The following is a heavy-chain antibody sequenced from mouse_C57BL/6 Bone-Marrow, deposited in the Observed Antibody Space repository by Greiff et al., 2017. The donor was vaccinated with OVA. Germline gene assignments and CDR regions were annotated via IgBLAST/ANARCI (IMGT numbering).Heavy chain of an antibody. D-gene: IGHD1-1*01. J-gene: IGHJ3*01. Sequence: EVQGVEPGGDLVKPGGSLKLSCAASGFTFSSYGMSWVRQTPDKRLEWVATISSGGSYTYYPDSVKGRFTISRDNAKNTLYLQMSSLKSEDTAMYYCARHRNYEAWFAYWGQGTLVTVSA. CDR2: ISSGGSYT. CDR3: ARHRNYEAWFAY. V-gene: IGHV5-6*01. CDR1: GFTFSSYG.